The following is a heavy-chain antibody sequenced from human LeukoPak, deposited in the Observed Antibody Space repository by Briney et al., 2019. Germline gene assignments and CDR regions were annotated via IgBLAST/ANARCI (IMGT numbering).Heavy chain of an antibody. V-gene: IGHV4-34*01. D-gene: IGHD5-24*01. Sequence: SETLSLTCVVYRWSFSRYYWSWIRQSPGKELEWIAEIDHRGDTNYNPSVKTRVTISVDTSKNQFSLKVRSLSAADTAVYYCARGATISETGYFDFWGQGTLVTVSS. CDR1: RWSFSRYY. CDR2: IDHRGDT. CDR3: ARGATISETGYFDF. J-gene: IGHJ4*03.